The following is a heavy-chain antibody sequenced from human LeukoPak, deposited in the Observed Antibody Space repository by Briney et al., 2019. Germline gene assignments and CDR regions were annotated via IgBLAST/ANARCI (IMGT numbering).Heavy chain of an antibody. J-gene: IGHJ4*02. D-gene: IGHD3-16*01. Sequence: GGSLRLSCAASGFTFSNYWTHWVRQAPGKGLEWVSRINERATIISYADSVEGRFTISRENARNTLYLQMNSLTAEDTAVYYCVRDLILVWTPGDDFDHWGQGTLVTVSS. V-gene: IGHV3-74*01. CDR2: INERATII. CDR3: VRDLILVWTPGDDFDH. CDR1: GFTFSNYW.